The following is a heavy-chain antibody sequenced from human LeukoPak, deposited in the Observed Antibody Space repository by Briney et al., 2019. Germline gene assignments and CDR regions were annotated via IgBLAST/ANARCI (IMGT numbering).Heavy chain of an antibody. CDR1: GYTFTRYG. J-gene: IGHJ6*03. D-gene: IGHD2-2*01. CDR3: ARTGCSSTSCYGRYYYYYMDV. CDR2: ISAYNGNT. Sequence: ASVRVSCKASGYTFTRYGISWVRQAPGQGREWMGWISAYNGNTNYAQKLQGRVTMTTDTSTSTAYMEMRSLRSDDTAVYYCARTGCSSTSCYGRYYYYYMDVRGKGTTVTVSS. V-gene: IGHV1-18*01.